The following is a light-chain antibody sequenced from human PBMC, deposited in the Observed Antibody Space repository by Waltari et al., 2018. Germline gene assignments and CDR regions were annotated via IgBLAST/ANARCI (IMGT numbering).Light chain of an antibody. Sequence: QSALTQPASVSGSPGPSITLSCTGTSIDVGRYHFVSWYQQHTGKAPKLMIYEGSKRPSGVSNRFSGSKYGNTASLTIAGLQAEDEADYYCCSYAGSSTVFGGGTKLTVL. CDR2: EGS. CDR1: SIDVGRYHF. CDR3: CSYAGSSTV. J-gene: IGLJ3*02. V-gene: IGLV2-23*01.